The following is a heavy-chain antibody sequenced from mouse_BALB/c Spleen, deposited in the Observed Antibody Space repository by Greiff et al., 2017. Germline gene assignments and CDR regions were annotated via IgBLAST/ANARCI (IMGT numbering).Heavy chain of an antibody. Sequence: VQLQQPGAELVKPGASVKLSCKASGYTFTSYWMHWVKQRPGQGLEWIGEINPSNGRTNYNEKFKSKATLTVDKSSSTAYMQLSSLTSEDSAVYYCAIPFTHYWGQGTSVTVSS. J-gene: IGHJ4*01. CDR2: INPSNGRT. CDR3: AIPFTHY. CDR1: GYTFTSYW. V-gene: IGHV1S81*02.